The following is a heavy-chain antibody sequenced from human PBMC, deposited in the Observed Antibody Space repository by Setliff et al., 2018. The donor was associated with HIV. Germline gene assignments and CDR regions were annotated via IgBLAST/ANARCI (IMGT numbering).Heavy chain of an antibody. CDR2: IWYDGSNK. V-gene: IGHV3-33*01. CDR3: SGEFGSPPDLYY. Sequence: GGSLRLSCAASGFTFSSYGMHWVRQAPGKGLEWVAVIWYDGSNKYYADSVKGRSTISRDNSKNTLYLQMNSLRAEDTAVYYCSGEFGSPPDLYYWGQGTLVTVSS. D-gene: IGHD2-21*01. CDR1: GFTFSSYG. J-gene: IGHJ4*02.